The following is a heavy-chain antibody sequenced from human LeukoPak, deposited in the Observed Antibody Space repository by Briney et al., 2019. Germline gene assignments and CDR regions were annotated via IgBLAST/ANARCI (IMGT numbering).Heavy chain of an antibody. CDR1: GGSISGYH. V-gene: IGHV4-59*08. CDR3: ARLRCSGGSCYDDY. CDR2: IYYSGST. J-gene: IGHJ4*02. D-gene: IGHD2-15*01. Sequence: PSETLSLTCTVSGGSISGYHWNWIRQPPGKGLEWIGDIYYSGSTNYNPSLKSRVTISLDTSKNQFSLNLNSVTAADTAVYYCARLRCSGGSCYDDYWGQGTLVTVCS.